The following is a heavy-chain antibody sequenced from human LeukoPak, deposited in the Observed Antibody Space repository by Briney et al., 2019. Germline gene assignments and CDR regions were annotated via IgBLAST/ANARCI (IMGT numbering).Heavy chain of an antibody. CDR3: ARDFAGDRDY. J-gene: IGHJ4*02. CDR1: GFIFRNYW. V-gene: IGHV3-74*01. Sequence: PGGSLRLSCAASGFIFRNYWMHWVRQAPGKGLVWVARINQNGITTTYTDSVKGRFTISRDNAKNTLYLQMNSLRAEGTAVYYCARDFAGDRDYWGQGTLVTVSS. D-gene: IGHD4-17*01. CDR2: INQNGITT.